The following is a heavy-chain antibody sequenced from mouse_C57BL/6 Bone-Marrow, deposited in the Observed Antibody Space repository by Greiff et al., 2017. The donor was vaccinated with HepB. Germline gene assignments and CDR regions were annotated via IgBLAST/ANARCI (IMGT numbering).Heavy chain of an antibody. CDR3: ASPKFAY. CDR1: GFTFSSYG. Sequence: EVNVVESGGDLVKPGGSLKLSCAASGFTFSSYGMSWVRQTPDKRLEWVATISSGGSYTYYPDSVKGRFTISRDNAKNTLYLQMSSLKSEDTAMYYCASPKFAYWGQGTLVTVSA. J-gene: IGHJ3*01. V-gene: IGHV5-6*01. CDR2: ISSGGSYT.